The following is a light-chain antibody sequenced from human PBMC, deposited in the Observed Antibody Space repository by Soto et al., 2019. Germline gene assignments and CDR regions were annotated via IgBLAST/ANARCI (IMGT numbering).Light chain of an antibody. CDR3: QQYDNLPLLT. CDR2: DAS. CDR1: QDISNY. J-gene: IGKJ4*01. V-gene: IGKV1-33*01. Sequence: DIQMTQSPSSLSASVGDRVTITCQASQDISNYLNWYQQKPGKAPKLLIYDASNLETVVPSRFSGSGSGTDFTFTIISLQPEDIATYYCQQYDNLPLLTFGGGTKVEIK.